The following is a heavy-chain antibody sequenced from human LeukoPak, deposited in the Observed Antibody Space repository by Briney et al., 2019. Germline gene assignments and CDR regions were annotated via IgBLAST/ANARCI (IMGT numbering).Heavy chain of an antibody. CDR2: IKSNVDGGTT. CDR3: ARDLCSSTSCRYNWFDP. Sequence: GGSLRLSCAASGLTFSNAYMTWVRQAPGKGLEWVGRIKSNVDGGTTDYAAPVKGRFTISRDDSKNTLYLQMNSLRAEDTAVYYCARDLCSSTSCRYNWFDPWGQGTLVTVSS. D-gene: IGHD2-2*01. J-gene: IGHJ5*02. CDR1: GLTFSNAY. V-gene: IGHV3-15*01.